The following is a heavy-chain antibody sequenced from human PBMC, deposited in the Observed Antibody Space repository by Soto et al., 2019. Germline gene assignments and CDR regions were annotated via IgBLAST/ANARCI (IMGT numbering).Heavy chain of an antibody. J-gene: IGHJ6*02. CDR2: IYYSGST. Sequence: QVQLQESGPGLVKPSQTLSLTCTVSGGSISSGGYYWSWIRQHPGKGLEWIGYIYYSGSTYYNPSLKSRVTISVDTSKNQFPLKLSSVTAADTAVYYCARDSSGYSQRRGYGMDVWGQGTTVTVSS. D-gene: IGHD3-22*01. CDR3: ARDSSGYSQRRGYGMDV. V-gene: IGHV4-31*03. CDR1: GGSISSGGYY.